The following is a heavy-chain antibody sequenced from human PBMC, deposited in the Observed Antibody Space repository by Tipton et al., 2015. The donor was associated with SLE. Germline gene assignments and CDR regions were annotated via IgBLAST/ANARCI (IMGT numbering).Heavy chain of an antibody. CDR3: ARGHLGGLPY. V-gene: IGHV4-4*08. CDR1: GGSISSYY. J-gene: IGHJ4*02. CDR2: IYTSGST. Sequence: TLSLTCTVSGGSISSYYWSWIRQPPGKGLEWIGYIYTSGSTNYNPSLKSRVTMSLDTSKNQFSLKLSSVTAADTAVYYCARGHLGGLPYWGQGTLVTVSS. D-gene: IGHD1-26*01.